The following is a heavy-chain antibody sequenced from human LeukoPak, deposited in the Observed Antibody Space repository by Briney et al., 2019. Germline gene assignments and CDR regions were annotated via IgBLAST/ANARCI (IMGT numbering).Heavy chain of an antibody. CDR3: AIPRWGGNGPYAWYFDL. CDR1: GGSIRSIDYH. D-gene: IGHD2-8*01. CDR2: VFHSGST. V-gene: IGHV4-39*01. Sequence: SETLSLTCIVSGGSIRSIDYHWGWIRQAPGKGLEFIGNVFHSGSTHYNPSLKTRVSIAVDNSNIQFSLQLRSLSAAGTAVYLCAIPRWGGNGPYAWYFDLWGPGILVTVSS. J-gene: IGHJ2*01.